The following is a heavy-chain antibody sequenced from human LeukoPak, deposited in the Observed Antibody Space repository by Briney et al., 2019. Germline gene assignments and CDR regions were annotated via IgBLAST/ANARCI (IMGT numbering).Heavy chain of an antibody. CDR1: GGSISSYY. Sequence: SETLSLTCTVSGGSISSYYWSWIRQPPGKGLEWIGYIYYSGSTNYNPSLKSRVTISVDTSKNQFSLKLSSVTAADTAVCYCARDYYGSGSYGSFNFDYWGQGALVTVSS. J-gene: IGHJ4*02. CDR3: ARDYYGSGSYGSFNFDY. V-gene: IGHV4-59*01. CDR2: IYYSGST. D-gene: IGHD3-10*01.